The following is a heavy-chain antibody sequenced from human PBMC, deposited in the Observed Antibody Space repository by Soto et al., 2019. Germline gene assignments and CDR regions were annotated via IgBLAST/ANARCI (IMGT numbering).Heavy chain of an antibody. CDR3: ARGPREVHRPYSSGWHHKNFDY. CDR1: GYTFTSYA. V-gene: IGHV1-3*01. CDR2: INAGNGNT. Sequence: QVQLVQSGAEVKKPGASVKVSCKASGYTFTSYAMHWVRQAPGQRLEWMGWINAGNGNTKYSQKFQGRVTITRDTSASTAYMELSRLRSEEPAVYYCARGPREVHRPYSSGWHHKNFDYGGQGTLGTVSS. D-gene: IGHD6-19*01. J-gene: IGHJ4*02.